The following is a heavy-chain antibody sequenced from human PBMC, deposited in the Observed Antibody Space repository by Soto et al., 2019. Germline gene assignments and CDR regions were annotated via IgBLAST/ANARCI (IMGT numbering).Heavy chain of an antibody. CDR1: GGSFSGYY. V-gene: IGHV4-34*01. J-gene: IGHJ5*02. D-gene: IGHD2-15*01. CDR3: ARFTENSNRLLPYTWFDP. CDR2: INHSGST. Sequence: PSETLSLTCAVYGGSFSGYYWSWIRQPPGKGLEWIGEINHSGSTNYNPSLKSRVTISVDTSKNQFSRKLSSVTAADTAVYYCARFTENSNRLLPYTWFDPWGQGTLVTVSS.